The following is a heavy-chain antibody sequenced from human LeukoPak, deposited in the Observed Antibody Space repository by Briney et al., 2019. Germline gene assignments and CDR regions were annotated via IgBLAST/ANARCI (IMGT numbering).Heavy chain of an antibody. CDR3: ATEGFYY. CDR2: ISRSGDIT. V-gene: IGHV3-23*01. CDR1: GAALTKYG. J-gene: IGHJ4*02. Sequence: GGSLRLSCAASGAALTKYGMKWVRQAAGAGLEYISGISRSGDITHYADSVKGRFTISRDNVQNTLYLQMNSLRADDTALYYCATEGFYYWGPGTQVTVSS.